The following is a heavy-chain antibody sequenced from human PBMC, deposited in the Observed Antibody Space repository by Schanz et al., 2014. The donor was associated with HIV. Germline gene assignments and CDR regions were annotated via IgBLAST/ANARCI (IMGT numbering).Heavy chain of an antibody. CDR2: IIPIFGTA. CDR3: ARVGSGSYYVRYFDY. J-gene: IGHJ4*02. D-gene: IGHD3-10*01. V-gene: IGHV1-69*01. CDR1: GYTFTGYY. Sequence: QVQLVQSGAEVKKPGASVKVSCKASGYTFTGYYMHWVRQAPGQGLEWMGGIIPIFGTANYAQKFQGRVTITADESTSTAYMELSSLRSEDTAVYFCARVGSGSYYVRYFDYWGQGTLVTVSS.